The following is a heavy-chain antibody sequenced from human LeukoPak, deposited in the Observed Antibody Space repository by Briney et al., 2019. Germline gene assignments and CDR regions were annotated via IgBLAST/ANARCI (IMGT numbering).Heavy chain of an antibody. CDR1: GGSISSYY. J-gene: IGHJ4*02. CDR2: IYYSGST. V-gene: IGHV4-59*01. CDR3: ARGPNSSSWYPFDY. D-gene: IGHD6-13*01. Sequence: QPSETLSLTCTVSGGSISSYYWSWIRQPPGKGLEWIGYIYYSGSTNYNPSLKSRVTISVDTSKNQFSLKLSSVTAADTAVYYCARGPNSSSWYPFDYWGQGTLVTVSS.